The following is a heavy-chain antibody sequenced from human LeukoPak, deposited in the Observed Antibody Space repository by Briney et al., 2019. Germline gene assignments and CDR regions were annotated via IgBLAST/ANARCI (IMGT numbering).Heavy chain of an antibody. J-gene: IGHJ4*02. CDR2: IRSKADSYTT. D-gene: IGHD6-13*01. Sequence: GGSLRLSCEASGFTFSGSAMHWVRQASGKGLEWLGRIRSKADSYTTAYAASVKGRFIVSRDDSKNTAYLQMNSLKTEDTAVYYCRAAADLNDYWGQGTLVTVS. V-gene: IGHV3-73*01. CDR3: RAAADLNDY. CDR1: GFTFSGSA.